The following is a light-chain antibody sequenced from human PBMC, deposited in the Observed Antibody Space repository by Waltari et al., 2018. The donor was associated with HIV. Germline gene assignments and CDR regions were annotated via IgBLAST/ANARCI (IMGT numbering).Light chain of an antibody. J-gene: IGLJ2*01. CDR2: MGD. CDR3: AAWDDSLSATV. CDR1: SSNIGSNS. V-gene: IGLV1-47*01. Sequence: QSVLTQPPSASGTPGQRVTISCSGSSSNIGSNSVYWYQQLPGTAPTLLISMGDRRPSGVPDRFSESKSGTSASLAISGLRSEDEAEDYCAAWDDSLSATVFGGGTKLTVL.